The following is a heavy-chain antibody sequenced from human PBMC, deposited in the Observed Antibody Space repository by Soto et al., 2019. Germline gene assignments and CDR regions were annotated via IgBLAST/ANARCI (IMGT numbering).Heavy chain of an antibody. Sequence: PSETLSLTCTVSGGSISSYYWSWIRQPPGKGLEWIGYIYYSGSTNYNPSLKSRVTISVDTSKNQFSLKLSSVTAADTAVYYCARQPLPGIAVARPYYLDVWGKGTTVTVSS. CDR1: GGSISSYY. V-gene: IGHV4-59*08. D-gene: IGHD6-19*01. J-gene: IGHJ6*03. CDR2: IYYSGST. CDR3: ARQPLPGIAVARPYYLDV.